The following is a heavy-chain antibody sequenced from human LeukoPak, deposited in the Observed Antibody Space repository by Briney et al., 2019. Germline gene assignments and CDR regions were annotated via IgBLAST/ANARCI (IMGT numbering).Heavy chain of an antibody. CDR2: ISNSASTI. CDR1: GFTFSSYE. Sequence: GGSLRLSCAASGFTFSSYEMNWVRQAPGKGLEWVSYISNSASTIYYADSVKGRFTTSRDNAKNSLYLQMNSLRAEDTAVYYCARDKFHYYGMDVWGQGTTVTVSS. CDR3: ARDKFHYYGMDV. V-gene: IGHV3-48*03. J-gene: IGHJ6*02.